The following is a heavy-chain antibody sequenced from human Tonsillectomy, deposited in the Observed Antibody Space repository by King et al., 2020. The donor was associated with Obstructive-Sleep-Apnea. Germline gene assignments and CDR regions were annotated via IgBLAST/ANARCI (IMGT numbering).Heavy chain of an antibody. D-gene: IGHD5-24*01. V-gene: IGHV4-39*07. J-gene: IGHJ4*02. Sequence: QLQESGPGLVKPSETLSLTCTVSGGSISSSSYYWGWIRQPPGKGLEWIGSIYYSGSTNNNPSLKRRVTISVDTSKNQFSLKLSSVTAADTAVYYCAREGRWLDFRGDEYWGQGTLVTVSS. CDR3: AREGRWLDFRGDEY. CDR1: GGSISSSSYY. CDR2: IYYSGST.